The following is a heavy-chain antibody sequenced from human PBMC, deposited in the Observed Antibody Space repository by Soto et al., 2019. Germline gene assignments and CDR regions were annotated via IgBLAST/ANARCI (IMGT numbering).Heavy chain of an antibody. CDR2: IWYVGSNK. CDR3: ARVMEWELPGLDY. J-gene: IGHJ4*02. D-gene: IGHD1-26*01. V-gene: IGHV3-33*01. Sequence: HPGGSLRLSCAASGFTFSSYGMHWVRQAPGKGLEWVAVIWYVGSNKYYADSVKGRFTLSRDNSKNTLYLQMNSLRAEDTAVYYCARVMEWELPGLDYWGQGTLVTVSS. CDR1: GFTFSSYG.